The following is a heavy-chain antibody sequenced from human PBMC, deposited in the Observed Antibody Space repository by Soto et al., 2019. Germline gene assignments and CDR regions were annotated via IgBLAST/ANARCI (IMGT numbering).Heavy chain of an antibody. CDR1: ADTFNSYS. V-gene: IGHV1-69*01. CDR2: ITPVFGSA. Sequence: QVQLVQSGAEVKKPGSSVKVSCKASADTFNSYSLSWLRQAPGQRLEWMGGITPVFGSADYAQTFEDRLTIPADVSTSTIYMELSSLRSDDTAVYYCARSLEGTTVTNWFDPWGQGALVTVSS. J-gene: IGHJ5*02. CDR3: ARSLEGTTVTNWFDP. D-gene: IGHD4-17*01.